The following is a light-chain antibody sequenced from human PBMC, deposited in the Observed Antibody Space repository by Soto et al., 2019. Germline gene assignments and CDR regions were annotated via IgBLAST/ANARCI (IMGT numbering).Light chain of an antibody. CDR2: EVT. J-gene: IGLJ1*01. CDR3: NSYTISSTFV. CDR1: SSDVGAYNY. V-gene: IGLV2-14*01. Sequence: QSALTQPASVSGSPGQSIAISCTGYSSDVGAYNYVSWYQQHPGKAPKLIIYEVTNRPSGVSNRFSGSKSGNTASLTISGLQAEDEADYYCNSYTISSTFVFGTGTKLTVL.